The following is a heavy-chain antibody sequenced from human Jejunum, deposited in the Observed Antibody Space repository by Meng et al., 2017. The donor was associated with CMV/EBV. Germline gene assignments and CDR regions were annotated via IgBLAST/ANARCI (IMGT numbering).Heavy chain of an antibody. Sequence: QALLVQSGVEVKTPGDSVKVSCKASGYSFTNYGITWIRQAPGQGLEYMGWISPYNGDTNYGQNFQGRMTMTTDTSTTTAYMELRSLRSDDTALYYCTRDGLQYTEGSSYWGQGTLVTVSS. D-gene: IGHD3/OR15-3a*01. V-gene: IGHV1-18*01. CDR2: ISPYNGDT. CDR3: TRDGLQYTEGSSY. CDR1: GYSFTNYG. J-gene: IGHJ4*02.